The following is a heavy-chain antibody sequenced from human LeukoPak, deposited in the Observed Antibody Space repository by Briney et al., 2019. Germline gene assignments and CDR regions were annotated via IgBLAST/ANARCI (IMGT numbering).Heavy chain of an antibody. J-gene: IGHJ3*02. CDR2: IKRDGSEE. D-gene: IGHD3-16*02. CDR1: GFTFGDYW. CDR3: ARDIEAFDI. V-gene: IGHV3-7*01. Sequence: GGSLRLSCAASGFTFGDYWMSWVRLAPGKGLEWVANIKRDGSEEYYVDSVKGRFTISRDNAKKSVSLQMNSLRVEDTAVYYCARDIEAFDIWGQGTMVTVFS.